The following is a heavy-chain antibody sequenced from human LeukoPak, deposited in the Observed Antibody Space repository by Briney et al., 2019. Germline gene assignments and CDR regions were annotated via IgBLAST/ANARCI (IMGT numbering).Heavy chain of an antibody. J-gene: IGHJ4*02. CDR3: TRLQGGYGSFDY. D-gene: IGHD5-12*01. CDR2: IRSKAYGGTT. Sequence: GGSLRLSCTASGFTFGDYAMSWVRQAPGKGLEGVGFIRSKAYGGTTEYAASVKGRFAISRDDSKSIAYLQMNSLKTEDTAVYYCTRLQGGYGSFDYWGQGTLVTVSS. CDR1: GFTFGDYA. V-gene: IGHV3-49*04.